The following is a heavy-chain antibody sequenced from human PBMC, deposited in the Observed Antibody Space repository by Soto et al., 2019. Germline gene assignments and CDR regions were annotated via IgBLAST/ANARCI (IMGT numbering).Heavy chain of an antibody. CDR2: IYPGDSDT. V-gene: IGHV5-51*01. Sequence: QCLKISCKGTGYTFTSYWIASVCQMPGKGLDWMGIIYPGDSDTRYSPSFQGQVTISADKSITTAYLQWSSLKASDTAMYYCARHIPAAGYYYGMDVWGQGTTVTVYS. J-gene: IGHJ6*02. D-gene: IGHD2-2*01. CDR1: GYTFTSYW. CDR3: ARHIPAAGYYYGMDV.